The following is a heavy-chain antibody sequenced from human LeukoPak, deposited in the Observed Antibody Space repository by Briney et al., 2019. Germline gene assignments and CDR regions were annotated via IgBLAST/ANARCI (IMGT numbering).Heavy chain of an antibody. D-gene: IGHD5-12*01. V-gene: IGHV4-4*09. CDR2: ISSSGSV. CDR1: RGSISGSIISYY. J-gene: IGHJ4*02. CDR3: AIIPRGDSGAYYFDY. Sequence: SETLSLTCTVSRGSISGSIISYYWSWLRQPPGKGLERIGYISSSGSVNDNPSLRSRVTISVDTSKDQFFLNLSSVSAADRAVYYCAIIPRGDSGAYYFDYWGQGTLVTVS.